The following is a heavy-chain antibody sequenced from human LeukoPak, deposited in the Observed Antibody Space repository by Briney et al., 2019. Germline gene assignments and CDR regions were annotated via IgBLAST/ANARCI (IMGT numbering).Heavy chain of an antibody. CDR2: ISGSGGST. D-gene: IGHD3-16*02. V-gene: IGHV3-23*01. J-gene: IGHJ4*02. Sequence: PGGSLRLSCAASTFTFSSYAMSWVRQAPGKGLEWVSAISGSGGSTYYADSVKGRFTISRDNSKNTLYLQMNSLRAEDTAVYYCAKDFLITFGGVIAPCFDYWGQGTLVTVSS. CDR3: AKDFLITFGGVIAPCFDY. CDR1: TFTFSSYA.